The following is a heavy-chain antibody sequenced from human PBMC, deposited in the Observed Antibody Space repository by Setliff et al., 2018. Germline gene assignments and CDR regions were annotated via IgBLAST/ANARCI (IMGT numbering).Heavy chain of an antibody. J-gene: IGHJ4*02. CDR3: ATKAVAGT. D-gene: IGHD6-19*01. CDR2: ISQSGDRT. Sequence: PGGSLRLSCAASGFSFSNFAMSWVRQVPGKGLEWVSTISQSGDRTYYPDSVKGRFTISRDNAKKSVDLQMNSLRAEDTAVYYCATKAVAGTGGQGTLVTVSS. V-gene: IGHV3-23*01. CDR1: GFSFSNFA.